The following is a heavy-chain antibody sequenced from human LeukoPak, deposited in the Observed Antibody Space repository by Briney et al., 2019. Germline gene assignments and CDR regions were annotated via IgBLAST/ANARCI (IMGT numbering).Heavy chain of an antibody. D-gene: IGHD4/OR15-4a*01. J-gene: IGHJ4*02. CDR3: GRDPTGYNNYGAQIDY. CDR1: GYTFTSYG. V-gene: IGHV1-18*01. Sequence: GASVKVSCKASGYTFTSYGISWVRQAPGQGLEWMGWISGYNGDTDYAQKLQGRVTMTTDTSTTTAYMELRSLRSDDTAVYYCGRDPTGYNNYGAQIDYWGQGTLVTVSS. CDR2: ISGYNGDT.